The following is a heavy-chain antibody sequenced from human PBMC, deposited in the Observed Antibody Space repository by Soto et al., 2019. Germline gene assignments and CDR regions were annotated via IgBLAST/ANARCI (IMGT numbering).Heavy chain of an antibody. D-gene: IGHD3-9*01. CDR3: ARVADILTGYYPFDY. CDR1: GYTFTSYY. V-gene: IGHV1-46*03. Sequence: ASVKVSCKASGYTFTSYYMHWVRQAPGQGLEWMGIINSSGGSTSYAQKFQGRVTMTRDTSTSTVYMELSSLRSEDTAVYYCARVADILTGYYPFDYWGQGTLVTVSS. CDR2: INSSGGST. J-gene: IGHJ4*02.